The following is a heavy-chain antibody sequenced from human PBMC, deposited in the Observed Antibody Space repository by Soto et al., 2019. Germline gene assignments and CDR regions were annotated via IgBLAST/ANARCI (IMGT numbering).Heavy chain of an antibody. CDR3: ARTFDTITYYFDY. D-gene: IGHD3-9*01. Sequence: QVHLVESGGGVAQPGGSLRLSCAASEFIFSSYAMHWIRQAPGKGLEWLAVISFDGNIIQYADSVKGRFIISRDNSKNNLYLQMNSLRGDDTAVYYCARTFDTITYYFDYWGQGTLVTVSS. CDR1: EFIFSSYA. V-gene: IGHV3-30-3*01. J-gene: IGHJ4*02. CDR2: ISFDGNII.